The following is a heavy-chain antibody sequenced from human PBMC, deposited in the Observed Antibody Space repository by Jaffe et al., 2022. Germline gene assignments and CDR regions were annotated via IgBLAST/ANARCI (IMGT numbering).Heavy chain of an antibody. CDR2: IKQDGSEK. CDR1: GFTFSSYW. Sequence: EVQLVESGGGLVQPGGSLRLSCAASGFTFSSYWMSWVRQAPGKGLEWVANIKQDGSEKYYVDSVKGRFTISRDNAKNSLYLQMNSLRAEDTAVYYCATLPSYSSGWSRHPPRDYYYMDVWGKGTTVTVSS. V-gene: IGHV3-7*01. CDR3: ATLPSYSSGWSRHPPRDYYYMDV. D-gene: IGHD6-19*01. J-gene: IGHJ6*03.